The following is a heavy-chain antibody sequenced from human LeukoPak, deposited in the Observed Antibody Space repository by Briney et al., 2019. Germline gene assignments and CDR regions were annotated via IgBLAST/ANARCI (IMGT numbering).Heavy chain of an antibody. V-gene: IGHV4-59*08. CDR3: ARRYCTNGVCNFDY. CDR2: IYYSGST. J-gene: IGHJ4*02. Sequence: SETLSLTCTVSGGSISSYYWSWIRQPPGKGLEWIGYIYYSGSTNYNPSLKSRVTISVDTSKNQFSLKLSSVTAADTAVYYCARRYCTNGVCNFDYWGQGTLVTVS. CDR1: GGSISSYY. D-gene: IGHD2-8*01.